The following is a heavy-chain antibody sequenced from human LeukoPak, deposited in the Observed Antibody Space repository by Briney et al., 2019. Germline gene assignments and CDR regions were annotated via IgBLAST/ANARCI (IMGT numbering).Heavy chain of an antibody. V-gene: IGHV3-7*01. CDR1: GFTFSSYW. CDR2: IKQDGSEK. CDR3: ARLYSSSFGFDYYYMDV. D-gene: IGHD6-13*01. J-gene: IGHJ6*03. Sequence: GGSLRLSCAASGFTFSSYWMSWVRQAPGKGLEWVANIKQDGSEKYYVDSVKGRFTISRDNAKNSLYLQMNSLRAEDTAVSYCARLYSSSFGFDYYYMDVWGKGTTVTVSS.